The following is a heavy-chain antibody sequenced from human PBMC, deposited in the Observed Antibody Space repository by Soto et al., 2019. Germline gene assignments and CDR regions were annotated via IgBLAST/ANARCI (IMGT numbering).Heavy chain of an antibody. V-gene: IGHV4-59*01. Sequence: SETLSLTCTVSGGSISSYYWSWIRQPPGKGLEWIGFIYYSGSTNYNPSLKSRVTISVDTSKNQFSLKPSSVTAADTAVYYCARETGYSSRNWFDPWGQGTLVTVSS. CDR2: IYYSGST. CDR3: ARETGYSSRNWFDP. J-gene: IGHJ5*02. CDR1: GGSISSYY. D-gene: IGHD6-19*01.